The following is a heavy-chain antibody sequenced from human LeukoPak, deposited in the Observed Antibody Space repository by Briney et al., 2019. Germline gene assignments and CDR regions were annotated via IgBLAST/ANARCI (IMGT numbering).Heavy chain of an antibody. D-gene: IGHD5-12*01. Sequence: SGTLSHTCVVSGGSIRDYQWSWGRPPPGGWLEWGGQTNTKGRTDYNHSPRSRLTFSVDTSRDQFSLKLSSATAADTAMYYCATSYDYKVAPFALWGQATPVTLPS. J-gene: IGHJ4*02. V-gene: IGHV4-4*09. CDR1: GGSIRDYQ. CDR3: ATSYDYKVAPFAL. CDR2: TNTKGRT.